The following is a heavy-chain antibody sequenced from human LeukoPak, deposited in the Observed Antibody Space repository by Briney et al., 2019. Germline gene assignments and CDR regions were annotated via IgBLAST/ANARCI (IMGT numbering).Heavy chain of an antibody. CDR1: GFTVSTHY. Sequence: PGGSLRLSCAASGFTVSTHYMTWVRQAPGKGLEWVSVIYSGGSTYYADSVTGRFTISRDNSKNPLYLQMNSLRTEDTAVYYCARLPNYWGQGTLVTVSS. J-gene: IGHJ4*02. CDR2: IYSGGST. V-gene: IGHV3-66*02. CDR3: ARLPNY.